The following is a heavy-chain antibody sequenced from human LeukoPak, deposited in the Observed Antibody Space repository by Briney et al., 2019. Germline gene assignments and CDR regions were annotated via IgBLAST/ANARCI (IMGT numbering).Heavy chain of an antibody. V-gene: IGHV3-7*01. CDR2: IKEDGSEK. CDR3: ARQGDDY. CDR1: AFTFSNYW. Sequence: GGSLRLSCAASAFTFSNYWMSWVRQAPGKGLECVANIKEDGSEKYYVDSVKGRFTISRDNAKNSLYLQMNSLRAEDTAVYYCARQGDDYWGHGTLVTVSS. D-gene: IGHD3-16*01. J-gene: IGHJ4*01.